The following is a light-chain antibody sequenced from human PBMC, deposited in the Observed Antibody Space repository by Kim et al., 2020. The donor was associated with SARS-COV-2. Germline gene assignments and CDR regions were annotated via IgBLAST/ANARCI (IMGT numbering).Light chain of an antibody. CDR3: QQSYSTPWT. J-gene: IGKJ1*01. CDR1: QSISSY. V-gene: IGKV1-39*01. CDR2: AAS. Sequence: ASLGDRVPITCRASQSISSYLNWYQQKPGKAPKLLIYAASSLQSGVPSRFSGSGSGTDFTLTISSLQPEDFATYYCQQSYSTPWTFGQGTKVDIK.